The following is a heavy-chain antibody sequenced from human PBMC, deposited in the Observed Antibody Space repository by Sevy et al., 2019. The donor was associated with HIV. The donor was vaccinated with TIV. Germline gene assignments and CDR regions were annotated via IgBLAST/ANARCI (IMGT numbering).Heavy chain of an antibody. CDR1: KFTFTIYA. CDR2: ISGSGGST. D-gene: IGHD3-9*01. J-gene: IGHJ4*02. V-gene: IGHV3-23*01. Sequence: GGSLRLSCAASKFTFTIYAMSWVRQAPGKGLEWVSAISGSGGSTYYADSVKGRFTISRDNSKNTLYLQMNSLRAEDTAVYYCEKDPLPDFDGGTVLDPFDYWGQGTLVTVSS. CDR3: EKDPLPDFDGGTVLDPFDY.